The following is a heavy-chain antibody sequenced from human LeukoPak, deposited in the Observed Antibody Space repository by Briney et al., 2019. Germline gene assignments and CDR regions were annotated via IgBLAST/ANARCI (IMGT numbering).Heavy chain of an antibody. CDR1: GYSISSGYH. CDR3: GRVDWNPDY. J-gene: IGHJ4*02. Sequence: PSETLSLTRAVSGYSISSGYHWGWIRQPPGKGLEWIGSMYHRGNTYYNPSLKSRVTISVDTSKNQFSLKLRSVTAADTALYYCGRVDWNPDYWGQGTLVTVSS. D-gene: IGHD1-1*01. V-gene: IGHV4-38-2*01. CDR2: MYHRGNT.